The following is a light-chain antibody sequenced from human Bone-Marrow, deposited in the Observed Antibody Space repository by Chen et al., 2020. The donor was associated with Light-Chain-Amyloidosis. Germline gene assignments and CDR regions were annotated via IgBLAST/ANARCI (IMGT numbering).Light chain of an antibody. CDR2: DDS. V-gene: IGLV3-21*02. CDR3: QVWDRSSDRPV. CDR1: NIGSTS. J-gene: IGLJ3*02. Sequence: SYVLTQPSSVSVAPGQTATIACGGNNIGSTSVHWYQQTPGQAPLLVVYDDSDRPSVIPERLSGSNSGNTATLTISRVEAGDAADYYCQVWDRSSDRPVFGGGTKLTVL.